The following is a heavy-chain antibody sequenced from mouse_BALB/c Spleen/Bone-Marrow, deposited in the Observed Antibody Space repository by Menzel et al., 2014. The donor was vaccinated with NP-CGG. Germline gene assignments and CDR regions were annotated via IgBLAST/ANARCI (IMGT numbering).Heavy chain of an antibody. D-gene: IGHD2-1*01. Sequence: EVKLQESAPSLVKPSQTLSPTCSVTGDSITSGYWNWIRKFPGNKLEYMGYISYGGSTYYNPSLKSRISITRDTSKNQYYLQLNSVTTEDTATYYRTTFRGGNFAVMFPYWGQGTPLTVSA. CDR3: TTFRGGNFAVMFPY. CDR1: GDSITSGY. CDR2: ISYGGST. J-gene: IGHJ3*01. V-gene: IGHV3-8*02.